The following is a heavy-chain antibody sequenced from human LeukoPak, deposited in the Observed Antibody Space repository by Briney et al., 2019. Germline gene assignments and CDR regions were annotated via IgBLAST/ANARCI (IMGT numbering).Heavy chain of an antibody. Sequence: SETLSLTCSVSGDSINSNYWSWMRQPPGKGLEWIGYIYYGGSTNYNPSLKSRVTISVDTSKNQFSLKLSSVTAADTAVYYCARARKAARLGPLDYWGQGTLATVSS. V-gene: IGHV4-59*01. CDR3: ARARKAARLGPLDY. J-gene: IGHJ4*02. D-gene: IGHD6-6*01. CDR1: GDSINSNY. CDR2: IYYGGST.